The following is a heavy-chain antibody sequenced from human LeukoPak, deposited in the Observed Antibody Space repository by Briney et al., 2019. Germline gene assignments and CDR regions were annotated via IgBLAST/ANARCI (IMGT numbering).Heavy chain of an antibody. CDR1: GFTFSSYS. CDR3: ARIREYSAYDAFDI. CDR2: ISSSSSYI. J-gene: IGHJ3*02. Sequence: GGSLRLSCAASGFTFSSYSMNWVRQAPGKGLEWVSSISSSSSYIYYADSVKGRFTISRDNSKNTLYLQMNSLRAEDTAVYYCARIREYSAYDAFDIWGQGTMVTVSS. D-gene: IGHD2-21*01. V-gene: IGHV3-21*04.